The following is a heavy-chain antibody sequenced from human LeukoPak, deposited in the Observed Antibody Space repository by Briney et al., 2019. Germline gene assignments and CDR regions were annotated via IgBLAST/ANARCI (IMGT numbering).Heavy chain of an antibody. CDR2: IWYDGGNK. Sequence: GGSLRLSGAASGFTFSSYGMNWVRQAPGKGLEWVAVIWYDGGNKYYADSVKGRFTISRDNSKNTLYLQMNSLRAEDTAVYYCATARNDYSNYMDYWGQGTLVTVSS. D-gene: IGHD4-11*01. CDR1: GFTFSSYG. J-gene: IGHJ4*02. V-gene: IGHV3-30*02. CDR3: ATARNDYSNYMDY.